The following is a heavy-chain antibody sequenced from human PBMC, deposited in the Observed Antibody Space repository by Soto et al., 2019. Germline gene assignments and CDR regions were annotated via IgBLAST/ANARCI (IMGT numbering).Heavy chain of an antibody. CDR2: MNPNSGNT. V-gene: IGHV1-8*01. CDR3: ARLYSSGWYDYNWFDP. J-gene: IGHJ5*02. CDR1: GYTFTSYD. Sequence: ASVKVSCKASGYTFTSYDINWVRQATGQGLECMGWMNPNSGNTGYAQKFQGRVTMTRNTSISTAYMELSSLRSEDTAVYYCARLYSSGWYDYNWFDPWGQGTLVTVSS. D-gene: IGHD6-19*01.